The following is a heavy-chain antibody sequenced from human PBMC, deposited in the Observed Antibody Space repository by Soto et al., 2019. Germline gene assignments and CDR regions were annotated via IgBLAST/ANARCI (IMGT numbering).Heavy chain of an antibody. CDR2: IYYSGIT. J-gene: IGHJ6*02. V-gene: IGHV4-59*01. CDR3: ARYKSNYYYGMDV. Sequence: QVQLQESGPGLVKPSETLSLTCTVSGGSISSYYWRWIRQPPGKGLEWIGYIYYSGITNYNPSLKSRVTISVDTSKNQFSLKLSSVTAADTAVYYCARYKSNYYYGMDVWGQGTTVTVSS. CDR1: GGSISSYY. D-gene: IGHD1-20*01.